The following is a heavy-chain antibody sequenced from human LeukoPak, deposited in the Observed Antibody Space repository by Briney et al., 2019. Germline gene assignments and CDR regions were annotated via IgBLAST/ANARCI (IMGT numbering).Heavy chain of an antibody. Sequence: ASGKVSCKASGYTFTGYYMHWVRQAPGQGLEWMGWINPNSGGTNYAQKFQGRVTMTRDTSISTAYMELSRLRSCDTAVYYCARDNKVGATGVDYWGQGTLVTVSS. CDR1: GYTFTGYY. V-gene: IGHV1-2*02. D-gene: IGHD1-26*01. J-gene: IGHJ4*02. CDR2: INPNSGGT. CDR3: ARDNKVGATGVDY.